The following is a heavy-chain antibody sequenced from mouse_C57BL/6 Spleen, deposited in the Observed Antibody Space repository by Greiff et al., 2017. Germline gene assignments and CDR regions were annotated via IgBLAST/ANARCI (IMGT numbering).Heavy chain of an antibody. V-gene: IGHV1-64*01. CDR3: ARSDWESGYFDY. J-gene: IGHJ2*01. CDR1: GYTFTSYW. Sequence: QVQLQQPGAELVKPGASVKLSCKASGYTFTSYWMHWVKQRPGQGLEWIGMIHPNSGSTNYNEKFKSKATLTVDKSSSTAYMQLSSLTSEDSAVYYCARSDWESGYFDYWGQGTTLTVAS. CDR2: IHPNSGST. D-gene: IGHD1-3*01.